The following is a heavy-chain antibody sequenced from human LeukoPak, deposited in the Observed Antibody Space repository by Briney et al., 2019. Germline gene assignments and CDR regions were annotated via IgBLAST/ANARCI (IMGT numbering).Heavy chain of an antibody. CDR1: GGSVNSYY. CDR3: ARDSGTSGEVKFDP. Sequence: ETLSLTCTVSGGSVNSYYLSWIRQPAGKTLEWIGRIYDGGSTNYNPSLKSRVTMSVDTSKNQISLKLKSVTAADTAVYYCARDSGTSGEVKFDPWGQGALVTVSS. D-gene: IGHD3-10*01. CDR2: IYDGGST. J-gene: IGHJ5*02. V-gene: IGHV4-4*07.